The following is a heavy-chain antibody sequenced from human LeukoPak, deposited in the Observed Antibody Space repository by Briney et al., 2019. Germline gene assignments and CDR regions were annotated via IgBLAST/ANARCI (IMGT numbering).Heavy chain of an antibody. Sequence: GGSLRLSCAASGFIFSDYYMSWIRQAPGKGLEWVSYISTSGLTIYYADSVRGRFTISRDNAKNSLSLQMNSLRAEDTAVYFCARSIAVAEPFDHWGQGTLVPVSS. CDR2: ISTSGLTI. V-gene: IGHV3-11*01. J-gene: IGHJ4*02. CDR1: GFIFSDYY. D-gene: IGHD6-19*01. CDR3: ARSIAVAEPFDH.